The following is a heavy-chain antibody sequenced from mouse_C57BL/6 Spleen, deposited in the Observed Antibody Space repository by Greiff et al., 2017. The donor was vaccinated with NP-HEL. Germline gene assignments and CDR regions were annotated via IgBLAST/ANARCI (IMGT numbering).Heavy chain of an antibody. J-gene: IGHJ3*01. D-gene: IGHD2-4*01. CDR3: ARPGDYEAWFAY. Sequence: EVKLMESGGGLVKPGGSLKLSCAASGFTFSDYGMHWVRQAPEKGLEWVAYISSGSSTIYYADTVKGRFTISRDNAKNTLCLQMTSLRSEDTAMYYCARPGDYEAWFAYWGQGTLVTVSA. CDR1: GFTFSDYG. CDR2: ISSGSSTI. V-gene: IGHV5-17*01.